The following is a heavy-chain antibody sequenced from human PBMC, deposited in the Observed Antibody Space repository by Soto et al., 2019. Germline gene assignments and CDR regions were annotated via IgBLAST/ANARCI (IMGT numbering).Heavy chain of an antibody. V-gene: IGHV4-4*02. D-gene: IGHD6-13*01. CDR2: IYHSGST. CDR3: ARDKYSSSWHYYYYGMDV. Sequence: SETLSLTCAVSGGSISSSNWWSWVRQPPGKGLEWIGEIYHSGSTNYNPSLKSRVTISVDKSKNQFSLKLSSVTAADTAVYYCARDKYSSSWHYYYYGMDVWGQGTTVTVSS. CDR1: GGSISSSNW. J-gene: IGHJ6*02.